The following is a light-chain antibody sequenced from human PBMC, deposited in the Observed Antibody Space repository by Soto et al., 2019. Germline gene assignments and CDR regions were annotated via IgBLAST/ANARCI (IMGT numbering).Light chain of an antibody. CDR1: QSVASTY. V-gene: IGKV3-20*01. CDR2: GAS. Sequence: IVLTQSPGTLSLSPGERATLSCRASQSVASTYLAWYQQKPGQAPRLLIYGASNRAAGIPDRFDGSGSGTDFTLTISRLEPEDFAVYYCQQYGSSFGPGTKVEIK. J-gene: IGKJ3*01. CDR3: QQYGSS.